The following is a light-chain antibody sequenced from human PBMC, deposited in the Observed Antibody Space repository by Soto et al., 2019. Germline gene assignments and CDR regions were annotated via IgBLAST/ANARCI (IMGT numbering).Light chain of an antibody. V-gene: IGLV2-8*01. CDR2: EVD. J-gene: IGLJ1*01. Sequence: QSVLTQPPSASGSPGQSVTISCAGSSSDVGAYDSVSWYQQHPGKAPKLIISEVDKRPSGVPDRFSGSKSGNTASLTVSGLQTEDEADYYCSSYAGSNNFVVFGTGTKLTV. CDR3: SSYAGSNNFVV. CDR1: SSDVGAYDS.